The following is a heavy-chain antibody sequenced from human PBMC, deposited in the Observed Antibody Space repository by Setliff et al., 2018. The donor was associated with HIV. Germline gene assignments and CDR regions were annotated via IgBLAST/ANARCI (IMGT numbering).Heavy chain of an antibody. D-gene: IGHD5-18*01. CDR2: IYYSGST. Sequence: SETLSLTCTVSGGSISSNNYFWGWIRQPPEKGLEWIVSIYYSGSTYCNPSLKSRVTISIDTSRNQFSLKLTSVTAADTAMYYCARRHTAFDPWGQGTLVTVSS. J-gene: IGHJ5*02. CDR1: GGSISSNNYF. V-gene: IGHV4-39*01. CDR3: ARRHTAFDP.